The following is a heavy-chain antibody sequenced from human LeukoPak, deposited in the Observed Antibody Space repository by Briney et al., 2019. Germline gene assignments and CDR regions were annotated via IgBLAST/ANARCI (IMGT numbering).Heavy chain of an antibody. V-gene: IGHV3-15*01. CDR2: IKSKTDGGTT. CDR1: GFTFSNAW. D-gene: IGHD3-3*01. Sequence: PGGSLRLSCAASGFTFSNAWMSWVRQAPGKGLEWVGRIKSKTDGGTTDYAAPVKGRFTISRDDSKNTLYLQMNSLKTEDTAVYYCTTNIMGVVIRNYWGQGTLVTVSS. CDR3: TTNIMGVVIRNY. J-gene: IGHJ4*02.